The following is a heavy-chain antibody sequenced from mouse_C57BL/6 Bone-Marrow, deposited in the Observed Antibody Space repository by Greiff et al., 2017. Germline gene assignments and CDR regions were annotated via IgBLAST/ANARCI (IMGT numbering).Heavy chain of an antibody. Sequence: EVQLVESGGGLVKPGGSLKLSCAASGFTFSDYGMHWVRQAPEKGLEWVAYISSGSSTIYYADTVKGRFTISRDNAKNTLFLQMTSLRSEDTAMYYCARSGSSPFAYWGQGTLGTVSA. CDR2: ISSGSSTI. J-gene: IGHJ3*01. D-gene: IGHD1-1*01. V-gene: IGHV5-17*01. CDR1: GFTFSDYG. CDR3: ARSGSSPFAY.